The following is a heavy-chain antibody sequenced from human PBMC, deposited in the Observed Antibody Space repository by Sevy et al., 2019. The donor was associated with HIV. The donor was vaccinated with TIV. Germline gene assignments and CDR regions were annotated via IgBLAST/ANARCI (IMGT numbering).Heavy chain of an antibody. Sequence: GGSLRLSCAASGFTFSRYWMSWVRQAPGKGLEWVGNVKEDGSEKYYGDSVKGRFTISRDNAKNSLFLQMKSLRAEDTAVYYCARCDYYDRSGFYIDAFDVWGQGTMVTVSS. CDR3: ARCDYYDRSGFYIDAFDV. J-gene: IGHJ3*01. CDR1: GFTFSRYW. CDR2: VKEDGSEK. V-gene: IGHV3-7*01. D-gene: IGHD3-22*01.